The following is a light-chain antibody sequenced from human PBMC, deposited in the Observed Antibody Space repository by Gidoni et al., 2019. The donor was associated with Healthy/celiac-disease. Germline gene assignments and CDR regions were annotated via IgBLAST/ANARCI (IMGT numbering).Light chain of an antibody. CDR2: AAS. Sequence: DIQLPQSPSFVSASVVDRVTITCRARQGISSYLAWYQQKPGKAPKLLIYAASTLQSGVPSRFSGSGSGTEFTLTISSLQPEDFATYYCQQLNSYPSITFGQGTRLEIK. CDR3: QQLNSYPSIT. V-gene: IGKV1-9*01. CDR1: QGISSY. J-gene: IGKJ5*01.